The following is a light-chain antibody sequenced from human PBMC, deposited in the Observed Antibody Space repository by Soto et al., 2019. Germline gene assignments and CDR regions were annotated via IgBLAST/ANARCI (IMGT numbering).Light chain of an antibody. Sequence: EIVMTQSPATLSVSPGERATLSCRASQSVSRNLAWYQQKPGQAPRLLIYGASTRATGIPARFSGSGSGTEFNLTISSLQSEDFAVYYCQQYKNWPPITFGQGTRLEIK. CDR2: GAS. CDR1: QSVSRN. CDR3: QQYKNWPPIT. V-gene: IGKV3-15*01. J-gene: IGKJ5*01.